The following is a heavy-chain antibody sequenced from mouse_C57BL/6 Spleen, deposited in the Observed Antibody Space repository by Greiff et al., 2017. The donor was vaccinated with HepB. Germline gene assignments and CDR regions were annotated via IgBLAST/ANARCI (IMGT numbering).Heavy chain of an antibody. Sequence: VQLKESGPGLVKPSQSLSLTCSVTGYSITSGYYWNWIRQFPGNKLEWMGYISYDGSNNYNPSLKNRISITRDTSKNQFFLKLNSVTTEDTATYYCARDGTGSWFAYWGQGTLVTVSA. V-gene: IGHV3-6*01. CDR3: ARDGTGSWFAY. D-gene: IGHD4-1*01. CDR2: ISYDGSN. J-gene: IGHJ3*01. CDR1: GYSITSGYY.